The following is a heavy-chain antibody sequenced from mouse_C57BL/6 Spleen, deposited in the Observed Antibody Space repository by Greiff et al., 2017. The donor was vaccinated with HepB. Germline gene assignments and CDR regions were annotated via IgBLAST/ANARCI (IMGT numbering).Heavy chain of an antibody. J-gene: IGHJ2*01. V-gene: IGHV1-64*01. CDR1: GYTFTSYW. Sequence: QVQLQQPGAELVKPGASVKLSCKASGYTFTSYWMHWVKQRPGQGLEWIGMIHPNSGSNNYNEKFKSKATLTVDKSSSTAYMQLSSLTSEDSAVYYCAREEVTFDYWGQGTTLTVSS. CDR2: IHPNSGSN. CDR3: AREEVTFDY. D-gene: IGHD2-3*01.